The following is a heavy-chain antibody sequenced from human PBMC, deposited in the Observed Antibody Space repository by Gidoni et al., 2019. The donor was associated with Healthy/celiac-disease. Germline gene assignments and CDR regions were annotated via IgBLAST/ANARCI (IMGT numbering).Heavy chain of an antibody. D-gene: IGHD3-3*01. CDR1: GGHISSGDYY. Sequence: QVQLQESGPGLVKPSQTLSPTCTVSGGHISSGDYYWSWIRQPPGKGLEWIGYIYYRGSTYYNPSLKSRVTISVDTSKNQFSLKLSSVTAADTAVYYCARVGYDFWSGYSDYWGQGTLVTVSS. V-gene: IGHV4-30-4*01. CDR2: IYYRGST. CDR3: ARVGYDFWSGYSDY. J-gene: IGHJ4*02.